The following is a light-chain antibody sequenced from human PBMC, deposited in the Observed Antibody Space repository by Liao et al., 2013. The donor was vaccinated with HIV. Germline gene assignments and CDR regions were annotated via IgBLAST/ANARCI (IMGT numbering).Light chain of an antibody. CDR3: QTWHISTLI. CDR2: EDT. V-gene: IGLV3-1*01. Sequence: SYDLTQPPSVSVPPGQTATITCSGDRLGDKYVSWYQQKSGQSPVLVIYEDTKRPAGIPERFSGSNSGNTATLTISGTQPLDEADYYCQTWHISTLILGGGTKLTVL. J-gene: IGLJ2*01. CDR1: RLGDKY.